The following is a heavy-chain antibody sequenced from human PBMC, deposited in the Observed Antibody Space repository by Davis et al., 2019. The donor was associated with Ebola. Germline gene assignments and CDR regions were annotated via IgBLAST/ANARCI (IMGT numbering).Heavy chain of an antibody. CDR3: ARGPSAVNFDY. CDR2: IYHSGST. V-gene: IGHV4-34*01. CDR1: GGSFSGYY. J-gene: IGHJ4*02. D-gene: IGHD2-2*01. Sequence: MPSETLSLTCAVYGGSFSGYYWSWIRQPPGKGLEWIGYIYHSGSTNYNPSLKSRVTISVDTSKNQFSLKLSSVTAADTAVYYCARGPSAVNFDYWGQGTLVTVSS.